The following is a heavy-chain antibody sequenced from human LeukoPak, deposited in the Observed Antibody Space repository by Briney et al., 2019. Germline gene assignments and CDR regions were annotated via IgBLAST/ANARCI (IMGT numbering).Heavy chain of an antibody. Sequence: PSETLSLTCTVSGGSISRDYWSWIRQPPGKGLEGIGYIYSSGSTNYHPSLKSLVTISVATSNNHFSLKLSPVTAPATSLYYCSGGAAASDWGQGTLVSVSS. CDR3: SGGAAASD. V-gene: IGHV4-59*01. CDR2: IYSSGST. J-gene: IGHJ4*02. D-gene: IGHD6-13*01. CDR1: GGSISRDY.